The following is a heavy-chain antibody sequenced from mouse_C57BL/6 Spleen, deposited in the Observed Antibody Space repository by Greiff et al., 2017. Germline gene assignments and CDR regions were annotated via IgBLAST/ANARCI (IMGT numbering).Heavy chain of an antibody. Sequence: QVQLQQSGAELAKPGASVKLSCKASGYTFTSYWMHWVKQRPGQGLEWIGYINPSSGYTKYNQKFKDKAPLTADKSSSTAYMQLSSLTYEDSAVYYCANPLDYHYAMDYWGQGTSVTGSS. CDR3: ANPLDYHYAMDY. J-gene: IGHJ4*01. CDR2: INPSSGYT. D-gene: IGHD1-1*02. V-gene: IGHV1-7*01. CDR1: GYTFTSYW.